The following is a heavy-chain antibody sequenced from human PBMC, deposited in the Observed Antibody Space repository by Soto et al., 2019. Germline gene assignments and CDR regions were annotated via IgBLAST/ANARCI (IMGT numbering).Heavy chain of an antibody. V-gene: IGHV3-30*03. D-gene: IGHD6-19*01. CDR3: ALTRRSSLLEVAGPGFEY. CDR1: GFNFGVVG. J-gene: IGHJ4*02. Sequence: GRSQRLSCAASGFNFGVVGMHWVRQAPGKGLEWLSVLSYEGSEEYYADSVRGRFTISRDNSKNTLFLQMDSLRVDDTGVYYCALTRRSSLLEVAGPGFEYWGQGTLVTVSS. CDR2: LSYEGSEE.